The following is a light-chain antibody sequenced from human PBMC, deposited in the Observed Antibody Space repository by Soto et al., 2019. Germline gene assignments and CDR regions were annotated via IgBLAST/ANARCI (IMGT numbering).Light chain of an antibody. CDR1: QNVNSNH. CDR2: GPS. J-gene: IGKJ1*01. CDR3: HQFGSSPQT. Sequence: EIVLTQSPGTLFLSPGERATLSCRASQNVNSNHIAWYQQKPGQAPRLLIYGPSSRATGIPERFSGSGSGTDFTLTISRLEPEDFAFYFCHQFGSSPQTFAHGTKVEIK. V-gene: IGKV3-20*01.